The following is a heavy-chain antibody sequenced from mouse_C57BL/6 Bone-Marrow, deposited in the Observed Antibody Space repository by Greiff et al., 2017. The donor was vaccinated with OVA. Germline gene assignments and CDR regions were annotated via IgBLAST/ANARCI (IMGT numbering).Heavy chain of an antibody. CDR3: APYSNYDAMDY. CDR2: IWRGGST. CDR1: GFSLTSYG. V-gene: IGHV2-5*01. D-gene: IGHD2-5*01. Sequence: QVQLQQSGPGLVQPSQSLSITCTVSGFSLTSYGVHWVRQSPGKGLEWLGVIWRGGSTDYNAAFMSRLRITKDNSKSQVFFKMNSLQADDTAIYYCAPYSNYDAMDYWGQGTSVTVSS. J-gene: IGHJ4*01.